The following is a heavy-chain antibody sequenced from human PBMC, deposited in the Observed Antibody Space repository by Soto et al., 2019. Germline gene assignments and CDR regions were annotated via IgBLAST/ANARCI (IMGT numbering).Heavy chain of an antibody. CDR3: ARGRYGDY. D-gene: IGHD1-1*01. Sequence: QVHLVQSGAEVKKPGASVKVSCKASGYTFTSYGITWVRQAPGEELEWWGWIGAHNGNTDYAQKLQGRVIVTRDTSTSTAYMELRSLRSDDTAVYYCARGRYGDYWGQGALVTVSS. CDR2: IGAHNGNT. V-gene: IGHV1-18*01. J-gene: IGHJ4*02. CDR1: GYTFTSYG.